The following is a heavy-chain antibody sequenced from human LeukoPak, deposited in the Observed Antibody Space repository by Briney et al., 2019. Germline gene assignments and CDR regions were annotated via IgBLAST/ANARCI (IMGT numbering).Heavy chain of an antibody. Sequence: GGSLRPSCAASGFTFSSYWMSWVRQAPGKGLEWVANIKQDGSEKYYVDSVKGRFTISRDNAKNSLYLQMNSLRAEDTAVYYCARGTMAAAGYYYFDYWGQGTQVTVSS. V-gene: IGHV3-7*04. CDR3: ARGTMAAAGYYYFDY. J-gene: IGHJ4*02. D-gene: IGHD6-13*01. CDR1: GFTFSSYW. CDR2: IKQDGSEK.